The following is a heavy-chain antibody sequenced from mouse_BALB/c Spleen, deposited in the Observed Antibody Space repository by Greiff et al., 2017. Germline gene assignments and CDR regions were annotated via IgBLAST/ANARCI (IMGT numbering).Heavy chain of an antibody. CDR2: ISSGGST. D-gene: IGHD1-1*01. CDR3: ARFFTTGFAY. Sequence: EVKLQESGGGLVKPGGSLKLSCAASGFTFSSYAMSWVRQTPEKRLEWVASISSGGSTYYPDSVKGRFTISRDNARNILYLQMSSLRSEDTAMYYCARFFTTGFAYWGQGTLVTVSA. J-gene: IGHJ3*01. V-gene: IGHV5-6-5*01. CDR1: GFTFSSYA.